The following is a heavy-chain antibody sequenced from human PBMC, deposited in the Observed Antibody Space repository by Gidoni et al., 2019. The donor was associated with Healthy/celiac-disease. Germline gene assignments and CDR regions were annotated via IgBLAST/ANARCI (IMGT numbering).Heavy chain of an antibody. CDR1: GYSIISGYY. D-gene: IGHD2-15*01. J-gene: IGHJ4*02. Sequence: QVQLQESGPGLVKPSETLSLTCTVSGYSIISGYYWGWIRQPPGKGLEWIGSIYHSGSTYYNPSLKSRVTISVDTSKNQFSLKLSSVTAADTAVYYCARVVADFDYWGQGTLVTVSS. CDR3: ARVVADFDY. V-gene: IGHV4-38-2*02. CDR2: IYHSGST.